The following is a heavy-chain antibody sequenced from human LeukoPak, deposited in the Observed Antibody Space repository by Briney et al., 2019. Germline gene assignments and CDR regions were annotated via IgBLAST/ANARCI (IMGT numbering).Heavy chain of an antibody. J-gene: IGHJ6*03. CDR2: IYTSGST. V-gene: IGHV4-4*09. Sequence: PSETLSLTCTVSGGSISSYYWSWLRQPPGKGLEWIGYIYTSGSTNYNPSLKSRVTISVDTSKNQFSLKLSSVTAADTAVYYCARRRGSGIAAAGTNIYYYYYYMDVWGKGTTVTVSS. CDR3: ARRRGSGIAAAGTNIYYYYYYMDV. CDR1: GGSISSYY. D-gene: IGHD6-13*01.